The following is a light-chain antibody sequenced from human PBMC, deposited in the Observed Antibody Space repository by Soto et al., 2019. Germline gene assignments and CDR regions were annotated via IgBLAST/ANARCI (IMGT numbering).Light chain of an antibody. J-gene: IGLJ1*01. CDR3: SSYITSNTRQGV. V-gene: IGLV2-14*01. Sequence: QSVLTQPASVSGSPGQSITISCTGTSSDVGGYNYVSWYQQHPGKAPKFMIYDVSNRPSGVSNRFSGSKSGNTASLTISGLQAEDEADYYCSSYITSNTRQGVFGTGTKVTVL. CDR1: SSDVGGYNY. CDR2: DVS.